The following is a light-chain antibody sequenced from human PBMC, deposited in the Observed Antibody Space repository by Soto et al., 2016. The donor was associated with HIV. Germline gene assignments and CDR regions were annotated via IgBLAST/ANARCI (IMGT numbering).Light chain of an antibody. CDR3: QVWDSSSDHVL. CDR1: DIGTKS. J-gene: IGLJ2*01. V-gene: IGLV3-21*03. Sequence: SYELIQPPSVSVAPRKTARITCGGNDIGTKSVHWFQQKPGQAPVLVVYDDSDRPSGIPERFSGSNSGNTATLTISRVEVGDEADYYCQVWDSSSDHVLFGGGTKLTVL. CDR2: DDS.